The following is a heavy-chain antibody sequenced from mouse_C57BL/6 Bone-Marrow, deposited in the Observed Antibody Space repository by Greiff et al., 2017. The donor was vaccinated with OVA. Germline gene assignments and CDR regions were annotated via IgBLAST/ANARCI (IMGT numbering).Heavy chain of an antibody. CDR3: ARHSNYGWYFDV. V-gene: IGHV5-15*01. D-gene: IGHD2-5*01. Sequence: EVHLVASGGGLVQPGGSLKLSCAASGFTFSDYGMAWVRQAPRKGPEWVAFISNLAYSIYYADNVTGRFTISRENAKNTRYLEMSSLRSEDTAMYFCARHSNYGWYFDVWGTGTTVTVSS. CDR2: ISNLAYSI. J-gene: IGHJ1*03. CDR1: GFTFSDYG.